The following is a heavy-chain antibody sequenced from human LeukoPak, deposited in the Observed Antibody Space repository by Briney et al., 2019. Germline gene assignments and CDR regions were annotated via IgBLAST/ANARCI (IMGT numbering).Heavy chain of an antibody. V-gene: IGHV1-18*01. J-gene: IGHJ4*02. D-gene: IGHD6-19*01. CDR3: AITWWLVGGLDY. CDR1: GYTFTSYG. CDR2: ISAYNGNT. Sequence: SVKVSCKASGYTFTSYGISWVRQAPGQGLEWMGWISAYNGNTNYAQKLQGSVTMTTDTSTSTAYMGLRSLRSDDTAVYYCAITWWLVGGLDYWGQGTLVTVSS.